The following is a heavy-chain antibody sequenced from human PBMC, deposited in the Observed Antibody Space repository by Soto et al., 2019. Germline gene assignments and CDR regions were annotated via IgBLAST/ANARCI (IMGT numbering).Heavy chain of an antibody. Sequence: SETLSLTCTVSGGSISSYYWSWIRQPAGKGLEWIGRIYTSGSTNYNPSLKSRVTMSVDTSKNRFSLKLSSVTAADTAVYYCARTYYYDSSGLRSYGMDVWGQGTTVTVSS. CDR3: ARTYYYDSSGLRSYGMDV. CDR2: IYTSGST. J-gene: IGHJ6*02. V-gene: IGHV4-4*07. CDR1: GGSISSYY. D-gene: IGHD3-22*01.